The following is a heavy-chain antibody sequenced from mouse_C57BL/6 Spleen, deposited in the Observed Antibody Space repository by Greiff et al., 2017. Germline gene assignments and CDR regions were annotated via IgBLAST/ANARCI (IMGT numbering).Heavy chain of an antibody. CDR1: GFSLTSYG. D-gene: IGHD2-3*01. CDR3: AKQSYDYFDY. J-gene: IGHJ2*01. Sequence: VQRVESGPGLVAPSQSLSITCTVSGFSLTSYGVSWVRQPSGKGLAWLGVIWGDGSTNYHLALISRLSISKDNSKGQVFLKMKSQQTDDTATYYCAKQSYDYFDYWGQGTTLTITS. V-gene: IGHV2-3*01. CDR2: IWGDGST.